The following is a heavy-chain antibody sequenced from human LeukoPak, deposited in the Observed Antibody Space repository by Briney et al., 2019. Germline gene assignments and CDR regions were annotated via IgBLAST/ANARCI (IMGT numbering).Heavy chain of an antibody. J-gene: IGHJ4*01. D-gene: IGHD3-3*01. CDR3: AEDPYSKIFGG. CDR1: GFTVSSYY. V-gene: IGHV3-66*02. Sequence: QPGGSLRLSCTVSGFTVSSYYMSWVRQAPGKGLEWVSIIDSGGSTYYADSVKGRFTISRDNSKNTVFLQMNSLRAEDTAVYYCAEDPYSKIFGGWGHGTLVTVSS. CDR2: IDSGGST.